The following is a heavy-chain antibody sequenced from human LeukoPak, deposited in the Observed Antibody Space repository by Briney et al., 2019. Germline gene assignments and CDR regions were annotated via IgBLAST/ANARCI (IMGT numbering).Heavy chain of an antibody. J-gene: IGHJ4*02. CDR1: GGSFSGYY. Sequence: SETLSLTCAVYGGSFSGYYWSWIRQPPGKGLEWIGSISYSGSTYYNPSLKSRVTISVDTSKNQFSLKLSTVTAADTAVYYCARQEGDWGQGTLVTVSS. V-gene: IGHV4-34*01. CDR3: ARQEGD. CDR2: ISYSGST. D-gene: IGHD3-16*01.